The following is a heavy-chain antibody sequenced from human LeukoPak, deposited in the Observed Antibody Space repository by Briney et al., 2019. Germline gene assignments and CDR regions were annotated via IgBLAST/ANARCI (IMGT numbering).Heavy chain of an antibody. CDR1: GYTFTSYG. J-gene: IGHJ4*02. V-gene: IGHV1-18*01. Sequence: ASVKVSCKASGYTFTSYGISWVRQAPGQGLEWMGWISAYNGNTNYAQKLQGRVTMTTDTSTSTAYMELRSLRSDDTAVYYCARDLANYYDSSGSFDYWGQGTLVTVSS. CDR2: ISAYNGNT. CDR3: ARDLANYYDSSGSFDY. D-gene: IGHD3-22*01.